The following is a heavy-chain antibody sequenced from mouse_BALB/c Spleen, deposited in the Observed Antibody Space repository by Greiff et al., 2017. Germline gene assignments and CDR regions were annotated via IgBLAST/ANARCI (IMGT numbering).Heavy chain of an antibody. D-gene: IGHD1-2*01. CDR2: IDPENGDT. V-gene: IGHV14-4*02. CDR3: TRSVTTATYFDY. J-gene: IGHJ2*01. CDR1: GFNIKDYY. Sequence: EVQLQQSGAELVRSGASVKLSCTASGFNIKDYYMHWVKQRPEQGLEWIGWIDPENGDTEYAPKFQGKATMTAVTSASTAYMELSSLTNEDSAVYYCTRSVTTATYFDYWGQGTTLTVSS.